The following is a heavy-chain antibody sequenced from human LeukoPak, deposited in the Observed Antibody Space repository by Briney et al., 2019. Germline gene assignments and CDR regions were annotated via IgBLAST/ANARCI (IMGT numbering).Heavy chain of an antibody. Sequence: ASVKVSCKASGYTFTSYGISWVRQATGQGLEWMGWMNPNSGNTGYAQKFQGRATMTRNTSISTAYMELSSLRSEDTAVYYCARMEVTMVRGVIITMFDYWGQGTLVTVSS. V-gene: IGHV1-8*02. CDR2: MNPNSGNT. CDR1: GYTFTSYG. J-gene: IGHJ4*02. CDR3: ARMEVTMVRGVIITMFDY. D-gene: IGHD3-10*01.